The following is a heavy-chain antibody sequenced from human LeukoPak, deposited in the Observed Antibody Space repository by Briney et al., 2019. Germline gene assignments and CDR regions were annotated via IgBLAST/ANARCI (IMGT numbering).Heavy chain of an antibody. CDR2: IYSTGGT. V-gene: IGHV4-59*01. CDR3: ARDFCSDGSCYSYFHY. D-gene: IGHD2-15*01. Sequence: SETLSLTCSVSGGSISGYYWSWIRQPPGKGLEWIGYIYSTGGTNYNPSLKSRVIISLGTSKNQFSLGLSSVTAADTAVYYCARDFCSDGSCYSYFHYWGQGILVTVSS. J-gene: IGHJ4*02. CDR1: GGSISGYY.